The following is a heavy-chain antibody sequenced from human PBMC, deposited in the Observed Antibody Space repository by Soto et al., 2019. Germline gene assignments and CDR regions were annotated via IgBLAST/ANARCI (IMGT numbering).Heavy chain of an antibody. V-gene: IGHV4-39*07. Sequence: SETLSLTCTVSGGSISSSSYYWGWIRQPPGKGLEWIGSIYYSGSTYYNPSLKSRVTISVDKSKNQFSLKLSSVTAADTAVYYCARAGYSNHWWFDPWGQGTLVTVSS. D-gene: IGHD6-13*01. CDR3: ARAGYSNHWWFDP. CDR1: GGSISSSSYY. CDR2: IYYSGST. J-gene: IGHJ5*02.